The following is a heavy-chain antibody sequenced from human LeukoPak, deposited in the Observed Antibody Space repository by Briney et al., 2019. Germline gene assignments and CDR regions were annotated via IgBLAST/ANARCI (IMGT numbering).Heavy chain of an antibody. V-gene: IGHV4-30-2*01. CDR3: AREWEILINDY. CDR1: GGSISSGGYS. CDR2: IYHSGST. D-gene: IGHD1-26*01. J-gene: IGHJ4*02. Sequence: SETLSLTCAVSGGSISSGGYSWSWIRQPPGKGLEWIGYIYHSGSTYYNPSLKSRVTISVDRSKNQFSLQLNSVTPEDTAVYYCAREWEILINDYWGQGTLVTVSS.